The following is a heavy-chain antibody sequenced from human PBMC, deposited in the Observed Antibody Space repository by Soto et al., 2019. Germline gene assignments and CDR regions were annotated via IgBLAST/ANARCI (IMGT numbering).Heavy chain of an antibody. CDR1: GFTFSSYS. Sequence: PGGSLRLSCAASGFTFSSYSMNWVRQAPGKGLEWVSSISSSSSYIYYADSVKGRFTISRDNAKNSLYLQMNSLRAEDTAVYYCARAPASTFIAVAGGAEYFQHWGQGTLVTVSS. V-gene: IGHV3-21*01. CDR2: ISSSSSYI. D-gene: IGHD6-19*01. J-gene: IGHJ1*01. CDR3: ARAPASTFIAVAGGAEYFQH.